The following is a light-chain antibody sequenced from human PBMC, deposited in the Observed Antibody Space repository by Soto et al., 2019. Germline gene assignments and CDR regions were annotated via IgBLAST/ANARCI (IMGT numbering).Light chain of an antibody. CDR1: QSVSSSY. J-gene: IGKJ5*01. V-gene: IGKV3-20*01. Sequence: EIVLTQSPGTLSLSPGERATLSCRASQSVSSSYLAWYQQKPGQAPRLLIYGASSRATGIPDRFSGSGSGTNFSPTISRLEHDDFAVYYCQQYGSSPPITFGQGTRLEIK. CDR2: GAS. CDR3: QQYGSSPPIT.